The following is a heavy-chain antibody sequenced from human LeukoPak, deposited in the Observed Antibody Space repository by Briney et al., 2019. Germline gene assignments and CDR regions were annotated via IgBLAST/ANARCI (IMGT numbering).Heavy chain of an antibody. CDR1: GYTFTSYG. V-gene: IGHV1-18*01. CDR3: ARERVGITVRYNWFDP. Sequence: ASVKVSCKASGYTFTSYGISWVRQAPGQGLEWMGWISAYNGNTNYAQKLQGRVTMTTDTSTSTAYMELRSLRSDDTAVYYCARERVGITVRYNWFDPWGQGTLVTVSS. CDR2: ISAYNGNT. D-gene: IGHD4-17*01. J-gene: IGHJ5*02.